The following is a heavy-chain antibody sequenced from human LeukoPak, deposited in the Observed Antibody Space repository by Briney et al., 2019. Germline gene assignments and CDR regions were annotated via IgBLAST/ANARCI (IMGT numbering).Heavy chain of an antibody. CDR2: IWYDGTNK. J-gene: IGHJ6*02. CDR3: AKDKGWGYSAYDCYGMDV. Sequence: GGSLRLSCAASGFTFSSYGMHWVRQAPGKGLEWVAVIWYDGTNKYYADSVKGRFTISRDNSKNTLYLQMNSLRAEDTAVYYCAKDKGWGYSAYDCYGMDVWGQGTTVTVSS. V-gene: IGHV3-33*06. D-gene: IGHD1-26*01. CDR1: GFTFSSYG.